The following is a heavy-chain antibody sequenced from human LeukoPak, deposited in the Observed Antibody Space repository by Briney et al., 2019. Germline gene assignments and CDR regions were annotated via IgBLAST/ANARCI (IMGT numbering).Heavy chain of an antibody. CDR1: GYTFTGYY. CDR2: INPNSGGT. V-gene: IGHV1-2*02. J-gene: IGHJ4*02. D-gene: IGHD6-19*01. CDR3: ARVYGRTYGSGY. Sequence: ASVKVSCKASGYTFTGYYMHWVRQAPGQGLEWMGWINPNSGGTNYAQKFQGRVTMTRDTSISTAYMELSRLRSDDTAVYYCARVYGRTYGSGYWGQGTLVTVSS.